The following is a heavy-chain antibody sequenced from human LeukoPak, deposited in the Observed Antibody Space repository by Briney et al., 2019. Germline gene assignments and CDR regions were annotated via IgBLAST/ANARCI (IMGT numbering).Heavy chain of an antibody. J-gene: IGHJ4*02. D-gene: IGHD2-15*01. V-gene: IGHV1-69*05. CDR3: AREGARVVPGAFDY. CDR2: IIPIFGTA. Sequence: ASVNVSCKASGGIFSSYAISWVRQAPGQGLEWMGGIIPIFGTANYAQKFQGRVTITTDESTSTAYMELSSLRSEDTAVYYCAREGARVVPGAFDYWGQGTLVTVSS. CDR1: GGIFSSYA.